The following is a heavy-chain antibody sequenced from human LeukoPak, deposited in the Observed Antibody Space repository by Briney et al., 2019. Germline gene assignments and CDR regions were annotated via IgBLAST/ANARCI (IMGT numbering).Heavy chain of an antibody. CDR2: ISGSGGIT. Sequence: GGSLGLSCAASGFPFSNYAMSWVRQASGKGLEWVSVISGSGGITYYADSVKGRLTISRDNSKNTLYLQMNSLRAEDTAVYYCASSSGFLVGYFDYWGQGTLVTVSA. D-gene: IGHD3-22*01. J-gene: IGHJ4*02. CDR1: GFPFSNYA. V-gene: IGHV3-23*01. CDR3: ASSSGFLVGYFDY.